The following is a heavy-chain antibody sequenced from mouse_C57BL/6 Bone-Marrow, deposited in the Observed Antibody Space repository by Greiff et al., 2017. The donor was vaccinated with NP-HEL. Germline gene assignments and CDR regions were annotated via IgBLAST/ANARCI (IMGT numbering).Heavy chain of an antibody. D-gene: IGHD2-4*01. CDR2: ISSGGSYT. CDR3: ASPYDYDVAWFAY. Sequence: EVKLMESGGDLVKPGGSLKLSCAASGFTFSSYGMSWVRQTPDKRLEWVATISSGGSYTYYPDSVKGRFTISRVNAKNTLYLQMSSLKSEDTAMYYCASPYDYDVAWFAYWGQGTLVTVSA. V-gene: IGHV5-6*01. CDR1: GFTFSSYG. J-gene: IGHJ3*01.